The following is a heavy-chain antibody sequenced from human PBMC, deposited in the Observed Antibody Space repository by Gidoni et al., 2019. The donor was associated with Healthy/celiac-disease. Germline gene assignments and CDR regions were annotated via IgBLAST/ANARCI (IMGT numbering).Heavy chain of an antibody. D-gene: IGHD3-3*01. J-gene: IGHJ5*02. CDR3: TSSDFWSGYYLS. V-gene: IGHV3-49*05. CDR2: IRSKAYGGTT. Sequence: EVQLVESGGGLVKPGRSLRLSCTASGFTFGDYAMSWFRQAPGKGLEWVGFIRSKAYGGTTEYAASVKGRFTISRDDSKSIAYLQMNSLKTEDTAVYYCTSSDFWSGYYLSWGQGTLVTVSS. CDR1: GFTFGDYA.